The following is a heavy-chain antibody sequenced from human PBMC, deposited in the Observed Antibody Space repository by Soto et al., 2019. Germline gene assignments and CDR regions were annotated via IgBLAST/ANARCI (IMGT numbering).Heavy chain of an antibody. CDR3: ARHYRRTVADY. J-gene: IGHJ4*02. Sequence: GESLKISCKGSGYSFANYWIGWVRQMPGRGLEWMGVIYPADSDTRYSPSFQGQVTISADTSINTAYLQWSSLKASDTAIHYCARHYRRTVADYWGQGTLVTVSS. CDR2: IYPADSDT. CDR1: GYSFANYW. V-gene: IGHV5-51*01. D-gene: IGHD4-17*01.